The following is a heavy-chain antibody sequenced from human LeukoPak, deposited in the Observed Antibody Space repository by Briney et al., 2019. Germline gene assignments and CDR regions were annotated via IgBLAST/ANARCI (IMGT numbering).Heavy chain of an antibody. J-gene: IGHJ4*02. D-gene: IGHD1-26*01. Sequence: GRSLRLSCAASGFPFSSFSMHWVRQAPGKGLEYISSINSDGGGTYYANSVKGRFTISRDNSKDTLWLQMGSLRAEDMAVYYCARSNGIVGATTFDYWGQGTLVTVSS. CDR2: INSDGGGT. CDR3: ARSNGIVGATTFDY. CDR1: GFPFSSFS. V-gene: IGHV3-64*01.